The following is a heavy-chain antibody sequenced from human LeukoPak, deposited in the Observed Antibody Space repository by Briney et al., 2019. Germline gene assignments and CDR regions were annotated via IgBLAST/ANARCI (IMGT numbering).Heavy chain of an antibody. D-gene: IGHD5-18*01. Sequence: GGSLGLSCAASGFTFRIYAMTWVRQSPGKGLEWVSAIRGSGGSTYYADSVKGRFTISRDNSRNTLYLQMNSLRAEDTAVYYCARDAGYGYDRFDYWGQGTQVTVSS. CDR1: GFTFRIYA. V-gene: IGHV3-23*01. J-gene: IGHJ4*02. CDR2: IRGSGGST. CDR3: ARDAGYGYDRFDY.